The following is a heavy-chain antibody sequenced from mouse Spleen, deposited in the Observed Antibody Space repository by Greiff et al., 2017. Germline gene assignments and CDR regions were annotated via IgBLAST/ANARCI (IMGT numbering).Heavy chain of an antibody. CDR1: GYTFTSYT. Sequence: VHLVESGAELARPGASVKMSCKASGYTFTSYTMHWVKQRPGQGLEWIGYINPSSGYTKYNQKFKDKATLTADKSSSTAYMQLSSLTSEDSAVYYCARGYYGSEDWYFDVWGAGTTVTVSS. D-gene: IGHD1-1*01. J-gene: IGHJ1*01. CDR2: INPSSGYT. V-gene: IGHV1-4*01. CDR3: ARGYYGSEDWYFDV.